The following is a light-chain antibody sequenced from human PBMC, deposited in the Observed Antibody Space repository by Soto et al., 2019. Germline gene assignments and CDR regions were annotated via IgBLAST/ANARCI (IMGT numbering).Light chain of an antibody. J-gene: IGLJ2*01. Sequence: QPVLTQSPSASASLGASVKLTCTLSSGHSSYAIAWHQQQPEKGPRYLMKLNSDGSHSEGDGIPDRFSGSSSGAERYLTISSLRSEDEADYYCQTWGTGIVVFGGGTKVTVL. CDR3: QTWGTGIVV. CDR2: LNSDGSH. V-gene: IGLV4-69*01. CDR1: SGHSSYA.